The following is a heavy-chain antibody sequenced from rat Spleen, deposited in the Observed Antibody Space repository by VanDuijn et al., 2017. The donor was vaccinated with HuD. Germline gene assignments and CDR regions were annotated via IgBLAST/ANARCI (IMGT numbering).Heavy chain of an antibody. J-gene: IGHJ2*01. CDR1: GFSLSNYG. CDR2: IWTDGNT. CDR3: AQAVATDY. D-gene: IGHD1-8*01. V-gene: IGHV2S61*01. Sequence: QVQLKESGPGLVQPSQTLSLTCTVSGFSLSNYGLIWVRQPPGKGLEWMGIIWTDGNTDYNSALKSRLTISRDTSTSQVFLKMNTLQTEDTAMYFCAQAVATDYWGQGVMVTVSS.